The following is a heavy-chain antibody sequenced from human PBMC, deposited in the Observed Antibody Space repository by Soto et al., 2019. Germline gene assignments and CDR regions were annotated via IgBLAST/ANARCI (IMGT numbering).Heavy chain of an antibody. CDR1: GGSISSYY. CDR3: VREDVAAAGTSFDY. CDR2: IYTSGST. J-gene: IGHJ4*02. Sequence: QVQLQESGPGLVKPSETLSLTCTVSGGSISSYYWSWIRQPAGKGLEWIGRIYTSGSTNYNPSLKSRVTMSVDTSKNQFSLKLSSVTAADTAVYYCVREDVAAAGTSFDYWGQGTLVTVSS. V-gene: IGHV4-4*07. D-gene: IGHD6-13*01.